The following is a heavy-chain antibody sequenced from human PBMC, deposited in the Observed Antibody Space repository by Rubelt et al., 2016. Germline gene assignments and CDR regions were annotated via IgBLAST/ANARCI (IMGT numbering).Heavy chain of an antibody. J-gene: IGHJ4*02. CDR2: FRFTFTSG. CDR1: GFATPNYA. CDR3: ARGNSAAY. V-gene: IGHV3-48*02. D-gene: IGHD3-10*01. Sequence: GGSLGLSCAAPGFATPNYALSWGPPASGPGLGWGSYFRFTFTSGYYANSVNGRFTVSTDIAKNSLYLQLNSLRDEDTAVYYCARGNSAAYWGQGTLVTVSS.